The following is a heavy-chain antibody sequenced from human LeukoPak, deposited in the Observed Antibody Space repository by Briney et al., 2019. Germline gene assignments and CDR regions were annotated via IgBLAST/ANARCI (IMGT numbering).Heavy chain of an antibody. CDR1: GFTFSSYA. CDR3: AKAPRPTAKAYYYMDV. Sequence: GGSLRLSCAASGFTFSSYAMSWVRQAPGKGLEWVSAISGSGGSTYYADSVKGRFTISRDNSKNTLYLQMNSLRAEDTAVYYCAKAPRPTAKAYYYMDVWGKGTTVTVS. V-gene: IGHV3-23*01. D-gene: IGHD2-21*02. CDR2: ISGSGGST. J-gene: IGHJ6*03.